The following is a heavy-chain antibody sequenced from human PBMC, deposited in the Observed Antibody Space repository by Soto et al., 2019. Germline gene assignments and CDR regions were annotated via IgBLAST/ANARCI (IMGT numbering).Heavy chain of an antibody. J-gene: IGHJ4*02. Sequence: HLGASRSLSCSASGFTFSSFEMSWVRQAPGKGPEWVANIKFDGSEKQYVDSVRGRFTISRDNSRNSLFLQMNSLRAGDTAVYYCVKDGGYCSSSTCYSPRNHYFDSWGQGTLVTVSS. V-gene: IGHV3-7*03. CDR3: VKDGGYCSSSTCYSPRNHYFDS. CDR1: GFTFSSFE. CDR2: IKFDGSEK. D-gene: IGHD2-2*01.